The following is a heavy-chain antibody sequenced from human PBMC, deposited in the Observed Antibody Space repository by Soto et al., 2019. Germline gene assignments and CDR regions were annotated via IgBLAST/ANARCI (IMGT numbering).Heavy chain of an antibody. CDR2: INPSGGST. CDR1: GYTFTSYY. CDR3: AKKGRDRYYYYGMDV. V-gene: IGHV1-46*01. Sequence: GASVKVSCKASGYTFTSYYMHWVRQAPGQGLEWMGIINPSGGSTSYAQKFQGRVTMTRDTSTSTVYMELSSLRSEDTAVYYCAKKGRDRYYYYGMDVWGQGTTVTVSS. J-gene: IGHJ6*02.